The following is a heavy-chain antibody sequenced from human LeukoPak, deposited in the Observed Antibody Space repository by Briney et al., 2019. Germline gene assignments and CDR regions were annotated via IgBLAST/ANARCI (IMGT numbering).Heavy chain of an antibody. J-gene: IGHJ4*02. D-gene: IGHD2-2*01. V-gene: IGHV4-61*08. CDR1: GGSVSSGGYY. CDR3: ATRVGPRVDY. Sequence: SETLSLTCTVSGGSVSSGGYYWSWIRQPPGKGLEWIGYIYYSGSTNYNPSLKSRVTISVDTSKNQFSLKLSSVTAADTAVYYCATRVGPRVDYWGQGTLVTVSS. CDR2: IYYSGST.